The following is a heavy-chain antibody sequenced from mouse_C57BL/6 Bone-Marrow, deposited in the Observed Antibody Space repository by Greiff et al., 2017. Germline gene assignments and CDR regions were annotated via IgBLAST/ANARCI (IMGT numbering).Heavy chain of an antibody. D-gene: IGHD2-12*01. J-gene: IGHJ4*01. CDR1: GFTFSDYY. Sequence: EVKLMESEGGLVQPGSSMKLSCTASGFTFSDYYMAWVRQVPEKGLEWVANINYDGSSTYYLDSLKSRFIISRDNAKNILYLQMSSLKSEDTATYYCARGSLRRGPYAMDYWGQGTSVTVSS. CDR3: ARGSLRRGPYAMDY. CDR2: INYDGSST. V-gene: IGHV5-16*01.